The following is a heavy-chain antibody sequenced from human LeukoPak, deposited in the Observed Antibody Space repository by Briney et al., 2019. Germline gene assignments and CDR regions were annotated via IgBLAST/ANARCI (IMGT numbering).Heavy chain of an antibody. CDR1: GGSISSSNW. D-gene: IGHD4-17*01. J-gene: IGHJ3*02. CDR2: IYHSGST. V-gene: IGHV4-4*02. Sequence: SETLSLTCAVSGGSISSSNWWSWVRQPPGKGLEWIGEIYHSGSTNYNPSLKSRVTISVDKSKNQFSLKLSSVTAADTAVYYCASFTLTTVTTFDAFDIWGQGTMVTVSS. CDR3: ASFTLTTVTTFDAFDI.